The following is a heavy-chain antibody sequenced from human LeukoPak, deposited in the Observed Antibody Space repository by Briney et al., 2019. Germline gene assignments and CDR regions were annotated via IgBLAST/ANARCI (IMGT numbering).Heavy chain of an antibody. D-gene: IGHD5-18*01. CDR3: ARQGIQLWFGWFDP. CDR2: IKQDGSEK. CDR1: GFTFSSYW. Sequence: GGSLRLSCAASGFTFSSYWMSWVRQAPGKGLEWVAKIKQDGSEKYYVDSVKGRFTISRDNAKNSLYLQMNSLRAEDTAVYYCARQGIQLWFGWFDPWGQGTLVTVSS. J-gene: IGHJ5*02. V-gene: IGHV3-7*01.